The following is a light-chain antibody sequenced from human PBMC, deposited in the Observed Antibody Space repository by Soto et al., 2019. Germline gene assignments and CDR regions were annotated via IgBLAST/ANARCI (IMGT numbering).Light chain of an antibody. CDR3: QQYGSSRA. V-gene: IGKV3-20*01. CDR1: QSVSSSY. Sequence: EIVLTQSPGTLSLSPGEIATLSCRASQSVSSSYLGWYQQKPGQAPRLLIYRASSRATGIPDRFSGSGSGTDFTLTISRLEPEDFAVYYCQQYGSSRAFGQGTKVEIK. J-gene: IGKJ1*01. CDR2: RAS.